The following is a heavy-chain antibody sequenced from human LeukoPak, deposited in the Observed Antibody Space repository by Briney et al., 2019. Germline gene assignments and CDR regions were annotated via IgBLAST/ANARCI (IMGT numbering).Heavy chain of an antibody. D-gene: IGHD1-14*01. Sequence: SQTLSLTCAISGDSVSSNSAAWNWIRQSPSRGLEWLGRTYYRSKWCNDYTISVKSRITINPDTSKNQFSLQLNSVTPEDTAVYYCARDPRRNANDVFDIWGQGTMVTVSS. CDR2: TYYRSKWCN. V-gene: IGHV6-1*01. CDR1: GDSVSSNSAA. J-gene: IGHJ3*02. CDR3: ARDPRRNANDVFDI.